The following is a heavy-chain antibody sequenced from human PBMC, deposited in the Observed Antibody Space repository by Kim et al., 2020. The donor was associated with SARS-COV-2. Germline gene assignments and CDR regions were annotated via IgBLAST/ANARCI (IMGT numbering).Heavy chain of an antibody. J-gene: IGHJ4*02. V-gene: IGHV3-11*01. Sequence: ADSGQGRFTISRDNAKNSLYLQMNSLRAEDTAVYYCARDSYYYGSGSYNYWGQGTLVTVSS. D-gene: IGHD3-10*01. CDR3: ARDSYYYGSGSYNY.